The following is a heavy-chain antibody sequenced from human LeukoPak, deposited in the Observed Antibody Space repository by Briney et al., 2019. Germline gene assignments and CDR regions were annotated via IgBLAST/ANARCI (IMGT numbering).Heavy chain of an antibody. J-gene: IGHJ4*02. CDR1: GFTFSGSA. CDR3: ARPYGDLGRDFDY. Sequence: PGGSLRLSCSGSGFTFSGSAIHWVRQASGKGLEWVGRIRSKVKNYATEHAPSVRGRFTISRDDSKNTAYLQMNSLKVEDTAVYFCARPYGDLGRDFDYWGQGTLVTVSS. D-gene: IGHD4-17*01. V-gene: IGHV3-73*01. CDR2: IRSKVKNYAT.